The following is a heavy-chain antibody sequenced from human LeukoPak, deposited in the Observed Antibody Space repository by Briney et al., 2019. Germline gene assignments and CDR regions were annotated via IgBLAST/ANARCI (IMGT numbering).Heavy chain of an antibody. CDR3: TKDSMYRSSWYDY. CDR2: ISGSGGTT. J-gene: IGHJ4*02. D-gene: IGHD6-13*01. V-gene: IGHV3-23*01. CDR1: GFIFNTYG. Sequence: GGSLRLSCAASGFIFNTYGTSWVRQAPGKGLEWVSAISGSGGTTYYADSVKGRFTISRDNSKNTLYLQMNSLRAEDTAIYYCTKDSMYRSSWYDYWGQGTLVTVSS.